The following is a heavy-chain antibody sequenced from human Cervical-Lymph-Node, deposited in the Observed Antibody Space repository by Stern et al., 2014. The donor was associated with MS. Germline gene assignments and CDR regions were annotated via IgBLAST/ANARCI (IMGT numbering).Heavy chain of an antibody. CDR1: GFSFKDYW. CDR2: IRQDGAEI. J-gene: IGHJ5*01. CDR3: ARDGYGWFDS. Sequence: QLVQSGGGLVQPGGSLRLSCAASGFSFKDYWMTWVRQAPGKGLEWVANIRQDGAEIYYVDSMKGRVTISRDNAKNSLYLHMSSLRTEDTAVYYCARDGYGWFDSWGQGTLVTVSS. V-gene: IGHV3-7*01. D-gene: IGHD2-2*03.